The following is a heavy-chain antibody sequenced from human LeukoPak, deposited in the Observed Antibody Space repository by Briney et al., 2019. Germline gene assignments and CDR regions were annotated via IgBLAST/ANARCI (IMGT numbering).Heavy chain of an antibody. CDR2: ISGSGGST. CDR3: ARRAAVAGRLNTDYFDY. J-gene: IGHJ4*02. Sequence: PGGSLRLSCAASGFTSSSYAMSWVRQAPGKGLEWVSAISGSGGSTYYADSVKGRFTISRDNSKNTLYLQMNSLRAEDTAVYYCARRAAVAGRLNTDYFDYWGQGTLVTVSS. CDR1: GFTSSSYA. D-gene: IGHD6-19*01. V-gene: IGHV3-23*01.